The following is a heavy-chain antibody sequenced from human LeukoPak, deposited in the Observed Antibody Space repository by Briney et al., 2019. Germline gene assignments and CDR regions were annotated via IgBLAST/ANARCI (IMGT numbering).Heavy chain of an antibody. CDR3: ARDVEVECSGGSCYFDY. Sequence: ASVKVSCKASGYTFTSYGISWVRQAPGQGLEWMGWISAYNGNTNYAQKLQGRVTMTTDTSTSTAYMELRSLRSDDTAVYYCARDVEVECSGGSCYFDYWGQGTLVTVSS. J-gene: IGHJ4*02. CDR1: GYTFTSYG. V-gene: IGHV1-18*01. D-gene: IGHD2-15*01. CDR2: ISAYNGNT.